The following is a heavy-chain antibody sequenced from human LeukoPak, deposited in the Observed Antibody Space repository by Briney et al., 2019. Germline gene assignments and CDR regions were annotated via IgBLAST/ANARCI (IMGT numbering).Heavy chain of an antibody. CDR3: AREKPGYRTHYFDY. CDR1: GGSISSYY. V-gene: IGHV4-59*01. CDR2: IYHSGST. D-gene: IGHD5-18*01. J-gene: IGHJ4*02. Sequence: SETLSLTCTVSGGSISSYYWSWIRQPPGKGLEWIGYIYHSGSTNYNPSLKSRVTISVDTSKNQFSLKLSSVTAADTAVYYCAREKPGYRTHYFDYWGQGTLVTVSS.